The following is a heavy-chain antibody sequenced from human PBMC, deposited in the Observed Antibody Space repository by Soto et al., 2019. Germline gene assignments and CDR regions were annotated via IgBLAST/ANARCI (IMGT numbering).Heavy chain of an antibody. CDR1: GYTFTGYY. J-gene: IGHJ3*02. CDR3: ARDRDYGDYEDAFDI. Sequence: ASVKVSCKASGYTFTGYYMHWVLRSPGQGLEWMGWINPNSGGTNYAQKFQGRVTMTRDTSISTAYMELSRLRSDDTAVYYCARDRDYGDYEDAFDIWGQGTMVTVSS. CDR2: INPNSGGT. V-gene: IGHV1-2*02. D-gene: IGHD4-17*01.